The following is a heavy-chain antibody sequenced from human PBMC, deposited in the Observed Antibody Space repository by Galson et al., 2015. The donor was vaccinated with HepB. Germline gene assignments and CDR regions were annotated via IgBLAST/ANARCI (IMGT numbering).Heavy chain of an antibody. CDR3: ASRTGVAAPWGLSYYYGMDV. J-gene: IGHJ6*02. CDR2: IIPIFGTA. D-gene: IGHD6-6*01. V-gene: IGHV1-69*13. CDR1: GGTFSSYA. Sequence: SVKVSCKASGGTFSSYAISWVRQAPGQGLEWMEGIIPIFGTANYAQKFQGRVTITADESTSTAYMELSSLRSEDTAVYYCASRTGVAAPWGLSYYYGMDVWGQGTTVTVSS.